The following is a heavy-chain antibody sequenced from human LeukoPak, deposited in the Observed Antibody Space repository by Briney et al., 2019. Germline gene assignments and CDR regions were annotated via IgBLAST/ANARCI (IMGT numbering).Heavy chain of an antibody. V-gene: IGHV3-30*18. Sequence: GGSLRLSCAASGFTFSSYGMHWVRQAPGKGLEWVAVISYDGSNKYYADSVKGRFTISRDNSKNTLYLQMNSLRAEDTAVYYCAKSRCSTSCYGIDYFDYWGQGTLVTASS. CDR1: GFTFSSYG. CDR3: AKSRCSTSCYGIDYFDY. D-gene: IGHD2-2*01. J-gene: IGHJ4*02. CDR2: ISYDGSNK.